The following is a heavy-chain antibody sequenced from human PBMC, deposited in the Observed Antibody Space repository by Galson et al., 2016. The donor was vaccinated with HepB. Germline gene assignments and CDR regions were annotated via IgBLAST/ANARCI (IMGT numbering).Heavy chain of an antibody. CDR1: GFTSSDYA. V-gene: IGHV3-33*01. D-gene: IGHD2-15*01. Sequence: SLRLSCAASGFTSSDYAMHWVRQAPGKGLEWVTVIWFDGRIIYCAESVKGRFTISRDNSNGTPYLQMNSLSAEDTAVYYCARGGKGGRVDYYYYYYMDVWGKGTTVTVSS. J-gene: IGHJ6*03. CDR3: ARGGKGGRVDYYYYYYMDV. CDR2: IWFDGRII.